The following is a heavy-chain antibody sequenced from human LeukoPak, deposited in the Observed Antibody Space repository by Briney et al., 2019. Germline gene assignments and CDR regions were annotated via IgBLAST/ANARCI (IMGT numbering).Heavy chain of an antibody. CDR2: ITIRGDGT. Sequence: GGSLRLSCAASGFTFSNYGMSWVRQAPGRGLEWVSAITIRGDGTYYADSVKGRFTISRDNSKSSVYLQMNSLRAEDTAVYYCGSSHYYDSGGYYYDYRGRGTLVTVSS. V-gene: IGHV3-23*01. D-gene: IGHD3-22*01. CDR1: GFTFSNYG. CDR3: GSSHYYDSGGYYYDY. J-gene: IGHJ4*02.